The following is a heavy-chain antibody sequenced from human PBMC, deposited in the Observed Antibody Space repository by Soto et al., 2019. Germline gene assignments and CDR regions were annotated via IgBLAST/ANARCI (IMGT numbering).Heavy chain of an antibody. D-gene: IGHD2-8*02. V-gene: IGHV1-2*02. CDR1: GYSFTGYY. CDR2: INLDSGAT. CDR3: ARGDYGTGGYPFPYFDY. Sequence: HEHLVQSGAEVKRPGASLKVSCKASGYSFTGYYIHWVRQAPGQGLEWMGWINLDSGATNYAQNFQGRVTLTSDTSIRTASMDLTSLTSDDTAVYYCARGDYGTGGYPFPYFDYWGQGTLVIVSS. J-gene: IGHJ4*02.